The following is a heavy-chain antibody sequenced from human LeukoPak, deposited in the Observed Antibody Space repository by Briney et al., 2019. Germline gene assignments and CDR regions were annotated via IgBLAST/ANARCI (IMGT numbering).Heavy chain of an antibody. D-gene: IGHD4-23*01. CDR2: IKQDGSEK. Sequence: GGSLRLSCAASGFTFSSYWMSWVRQAPGKGLEWVANIKQDGSEKYYVDPVKGRFTISRDNAKNSLYLQMNSLRAEDTAVYYCARDVYGGNSEHYYYYYGMDVWGQGTTVTVSS. J-gene: IGHJ6*02. V-gene: IGHV3-7*01. CDR1: GFTFSSYW. CDR3: ARDVYGGNSEHYYYYYGMDV.